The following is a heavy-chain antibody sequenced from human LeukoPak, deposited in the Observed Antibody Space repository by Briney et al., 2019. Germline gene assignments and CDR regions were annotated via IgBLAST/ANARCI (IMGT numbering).Heavy chain of an antibody. CDR3: ARGAKWAYYFDY. J-gene: IGHJ4*02. Sequence: GGSLRLSCAASAFTFNTYWMHWVRQVPGRGREWVSRINGDESSTNYADSVKGRFTISRDNAKDTLYLHMNSLTAEDTAVYYCARGAKWAYYFDYWGQGTLVTVSS. CDR2: INGDESST. V-gene: IGHV3-74*01. D-gene: IGHD1-26*01. CDR1: AFTFNTYW.